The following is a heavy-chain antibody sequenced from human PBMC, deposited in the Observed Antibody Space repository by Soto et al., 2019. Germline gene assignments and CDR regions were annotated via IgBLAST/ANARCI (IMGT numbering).Heavy chain of an antibody. CDR1: GFTFSSYA. J-gene: IGHJ4*02. V-gene: IGHV3-23*01. Sequence: GGSLRLSCAASGFTFSSYAMNWVRQAPGKGLEWVSGISGNGVNTYYADSVKGRFTISRDNSKNTLYLQLNSLRAEDTAVYLCAKVKGCGGGSCYVLDYWGQGA. CDR3: AKVKGCGGGSCYVLDY. D-gene: IGHD2-15*01. CDR2: ISGNGVNT.